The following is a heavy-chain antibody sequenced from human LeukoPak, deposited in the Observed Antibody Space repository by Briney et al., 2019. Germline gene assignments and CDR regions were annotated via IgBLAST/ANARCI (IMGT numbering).Heavy chain of an antibody. CDR1: GGSISSYY. CDR2: IYYSGST. CDR3: ARVSLRDFYYYMDV. J-gene: IGHJ6*03. Sequence: PSETLSLTCTVSGGSISSYYWSWIRQPPGKGLEWIGYIYYSGSTNYNPSLKSRVTISVDTSKNQFSLRLSSVTAADTAIYYCARVSLRDFYYYMDVWGKGTTVTISS. V-gene: IGHV4-59*01.